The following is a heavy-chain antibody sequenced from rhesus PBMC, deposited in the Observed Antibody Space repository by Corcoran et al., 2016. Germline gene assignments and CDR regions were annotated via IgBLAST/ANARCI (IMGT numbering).Heavy chain of an antibody. CDR1: GGSISDSYR. J-gene: IGHJ4*01. CDR3: ARALYYYSGTYYYYFDY. Sequence: QVQLQESGPGVVKPSETLSLTCAVSGGSISDSYRWSWIRQPPGKGLEWLGYIYGTSTSTNYNPPLNSRVTISKDTSKNQFSLKLPSVTAADTAVYYCARALYYYSGTYYYYFDYWGQGVLVTVSS. V-gene: IGHV4S10*01. CDR2: IYGTSTST. D-gene: IGHD3-16*01.